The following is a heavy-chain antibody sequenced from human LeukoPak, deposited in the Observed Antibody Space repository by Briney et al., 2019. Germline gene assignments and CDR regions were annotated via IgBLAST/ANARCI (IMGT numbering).Heavy chain of an antibody. CDR2: ISYDGSNK. CDR3: AREADNQWYFDL. CDR1: GFTFSSYA. J-gene: IGHJ2*01. V-gene: IGHV3-30-3*01. Sequence: GGSLRLSRAASGFTFSSYAMHWVRQAPGKGLEWVAVISYDGSNKYYADSVKGRFTISRDNSKNTLYLQMNSLRAEDTAVYYCAREADNQWYFDLWGRGTLVTVSS. D-gene: IGHD1-14*01.